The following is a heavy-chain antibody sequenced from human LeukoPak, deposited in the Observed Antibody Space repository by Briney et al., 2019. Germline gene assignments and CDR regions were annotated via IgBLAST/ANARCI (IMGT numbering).Heavy chain of an antibody. V-gene: IGHV4-61*02. D-gene: IGHD2-2*01. CDR2: ISSAGHT. J-gene: IGHJ4*02. CDR3: AGDDCSSSSCYLFH. CDR1: GGSLSSTPHY. Sequence: PSETLSLTCTVSGGSLSSTPHYWGWLRQPAGKGLEWVGRISSAGHTNYSPFLKGRVLLSVDTSRNQFSLKLTSVTAADTAVYYCAGDDCSSSSCYLFHWGQGTLVTVSS.